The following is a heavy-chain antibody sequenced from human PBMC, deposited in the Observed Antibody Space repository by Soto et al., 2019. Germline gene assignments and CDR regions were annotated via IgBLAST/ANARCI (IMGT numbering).Heavy chain of an antibody. Sequence: ASETLSLTCAVSHFSVSSGYYWGWIRQPPGKGLEWIGNIYHTGSTYYNPSLKSRVTLSVDTSKNQFSLKLNSVTAADTAVYYCARVAYSSSSFDYSGQGTLVTVSS. CDR3: ARVAYSSSSFDY. D-gene: IGHD6-6*01. V-gene: IGHV4-38-2*01. J-gene: IGHJ4*02. CDR1: HFSVSSGYY. CDR2: IYHTGST.